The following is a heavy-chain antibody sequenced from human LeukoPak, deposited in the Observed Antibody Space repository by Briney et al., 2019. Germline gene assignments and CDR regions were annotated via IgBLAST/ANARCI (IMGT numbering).Heavy chain of an antibody. CDR3: ARQGYSSGWDDY. V-gene: IGHV4-39*01. CDR1: GGSIRSSYYY. Sequence: SETLSLTCTVSGGSIRSSYYYWGWIRQPPGKGLEWIGSIYDSGSTYYNPSLKSRVTISVDTSKNQFSLKLSSVTAADTAVYYCARQGYSSGWDDYWGQGTLVTVSS. D-gene: IGHD6-19*01. J-gene: IGHJ4*02. CDR2: IYDSGST.